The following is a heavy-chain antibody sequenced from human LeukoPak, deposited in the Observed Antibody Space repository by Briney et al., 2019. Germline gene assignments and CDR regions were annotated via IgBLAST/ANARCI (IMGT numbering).Heavy chain of an antibody. D-gene: IGHD1-26*01. V-gene: IGHV1-69*13. CDR2: IIPIFGTA. Sequence: ASVKVSCKASGGTFSSYAISWVRQAPGQGLEWMGGIIPIFGTANYAQKFQGRVTITADEPTSTAYMELSSLRSEDTAVYYCARDPRGASIVGATMYYWYFDLWGRGTLVTVSS. CDR3: ARDPRGASIVGATMYYWYFDL. J-gene: IGHJ2*01. CDR1: GGTFSSYA.